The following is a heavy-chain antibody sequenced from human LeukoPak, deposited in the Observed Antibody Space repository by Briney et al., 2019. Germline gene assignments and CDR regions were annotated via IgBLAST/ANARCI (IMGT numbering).Heavy chain of an antibody. Sequence: SVKVSCKASGDTFSSYAISWVRQAPGQGLEWMGGIIPIFGTANYAQKFQGRVTIAADESTTTAYMELSSLRSEDTAVYYCARGVVASRPNHFDYWGQEPWSPSPQ. CDR1: GDTFSSYA. V-gene: IGHV1-69*13. J-gene: IGHJ4*01. CDR3: ARGVVASRPNHFDY. CDR2: IIPIFGTA. D-gene: IGHD1-14*01.